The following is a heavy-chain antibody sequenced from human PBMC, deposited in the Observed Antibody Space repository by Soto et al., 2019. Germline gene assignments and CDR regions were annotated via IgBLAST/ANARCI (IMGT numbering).Heavy chain of an antibody. CDR2: IHSDGSST. Sequence: EVQLLESGGGLVQPGESLRLSCAASGFTFSYYWMHWVRQAPGMGLVWVSRIHSDGSSTTYADSVKGRFTISRDNARNTLYLQMNCLRAEDTAVYYCARGDRGAFDLWGQGTVVTVSS. V-gene: IGHV3-74*01. CDR3: ARGDRGAFDL. D-gene: IGHD1-26*01. J-gene: IGHJ3*01. CDR1: GFTFSYYW.